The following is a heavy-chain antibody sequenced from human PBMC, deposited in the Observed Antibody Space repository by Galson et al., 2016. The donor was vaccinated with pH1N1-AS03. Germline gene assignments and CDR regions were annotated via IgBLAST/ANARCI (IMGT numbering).Heavy chain of an antibody. CDR2: IYPDDSET. D-gene: IGHD6-13*01. V-gene: IGHV5-51*03. J-gene: IGHJ4*02. CDR3: VRGYGHPDY. Sequence: QSGAEVKKPGEALKISCKGSGFKFTTYWIGWVRQMPGKGLEWVGIIYPDDSETRYTPSFQGQVTVSADNSINTAYLQWSSLKASDTAMYYCVRGYGHPDYWGQGTLVTVSS. CDR1: GFKFTTYW.